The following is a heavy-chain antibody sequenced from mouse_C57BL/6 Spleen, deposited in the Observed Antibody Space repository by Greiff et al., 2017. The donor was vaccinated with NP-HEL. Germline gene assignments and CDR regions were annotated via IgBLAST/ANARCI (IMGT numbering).Heavy chain of an antibody. Sequence: VQLQQPGAELVMPGASVKLSCKASGYTFTSYWMHWVKQRPGQGLEWIGEIDPSDSYTNYNQKFKGKSTLTVDKSSSTAYMQLSSLTSEDSAVYYCARGGLWSPWGQGTTLTVSS. V-gene: IGHV1-69*01. CDR3: ARGGLWSP. CDR2: IDPSDSYT. D-gene: IGHD1-1*02. CDR1: GYTFTSYW. J-gene: IGHJ2*01.